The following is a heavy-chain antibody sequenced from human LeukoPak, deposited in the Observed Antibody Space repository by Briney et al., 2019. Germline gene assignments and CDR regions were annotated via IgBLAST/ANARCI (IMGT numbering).Heavy chain of an antibody. V-gene: IGHV1-18*01. CDR3: ARLPSYGYQDY. J-gene: IGHJ4*02. Sequence: ASVKLSCKASGYTFTSYGISWVRQAHGQGLELKGWISAYNGNTNYAQKLQGRVTMTTDTSPGTAYMELRSLRSDDTAVYYCARLPSYGYQDYGGQGTLVTVSS. D-gene: IGHD5-18*01. CDR2: ISAYNGNT. CDR1: GYTFTSYG.